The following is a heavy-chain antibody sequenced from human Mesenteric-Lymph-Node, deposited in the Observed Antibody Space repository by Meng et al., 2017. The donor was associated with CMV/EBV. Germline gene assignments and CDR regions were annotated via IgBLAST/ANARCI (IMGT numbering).Heavy chain of an antibody. J-gene: IGHJ3*01. CDR2: INHSGST. Sequence: GSLRLSCAVYGGSFSGYYWSWIRQPPGKGLEWFGEINHSGSTNYNPSLKSRVTISVDTSKNQFSLKLSSVTAADTAVYYCARGAYGGKEVWGQGTMVTVSS. V-gene: IGHV4-34*01. D-gene: IGHD2-21*01. CDR1: GGSFSGYY. CDR3: ARGAYGGKEV.